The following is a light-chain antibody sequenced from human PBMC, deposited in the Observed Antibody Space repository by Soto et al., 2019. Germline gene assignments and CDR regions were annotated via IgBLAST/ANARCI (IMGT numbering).Light chain of an antibody. J-gene: IGLJ1*01. Sequence: QSALTQPASVSGSPGQSITIYCTGTSGDVGGYKFVSWYQQHPGKAPKLMIYEVSNRPSGVSSRFSGSKSGNTASLTISGLQAEDEADYFCGSYTTSSTRVFGTGTKLTVL. CDR1: SGDVGGYKF. V-gene: IGLV2-14*01. CDR2: EVS. CDR3: GSYTTSSTRV.